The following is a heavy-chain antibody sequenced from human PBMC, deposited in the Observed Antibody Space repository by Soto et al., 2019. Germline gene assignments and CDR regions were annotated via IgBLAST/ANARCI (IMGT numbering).Heavy chain of an antibody. J-gene: IGHJ4*02. Sequence: QVQLVQSGAEVKKPGASVKVSCKASGYTFASYAISWMRQAPGQGLEWMGWISADNGNTNYAQKLQGRVTTTTATSTSTAYMELRSLRSDDTDVYYCARDPPPPDYWGQGTLVTVSS. CDR1: GYTFASYA. CDR2: ISADNGNT. V-gene: IGHV1-18*01. CDR3: ARDPPPPDY.